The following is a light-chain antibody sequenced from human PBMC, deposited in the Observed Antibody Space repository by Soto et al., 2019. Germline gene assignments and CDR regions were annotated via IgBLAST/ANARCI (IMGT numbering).Light chain of an antibody. Sequence: DILMTQSPDSLAVSLGERATINCRSSQSVSSSSNHRNYVAWYQQKPGQSPKLLINDASSLQSGVPSRFSGSGSGTDFTLTITSLQPEDFATYHCQQRYITLYSFGQGTSLEIK. V-gene: IGKV4-1*01. CDR3: QQRYITLYS. J-gene: IGKJ2*03. CDR1: QSVSSSSNHRNY. CDR2: DAS.